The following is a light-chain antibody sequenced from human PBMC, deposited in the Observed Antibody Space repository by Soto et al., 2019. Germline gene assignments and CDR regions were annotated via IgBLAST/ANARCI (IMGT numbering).Light chain of an antibody. V-gene: IGLV2-11*01. CDR3: CSYAGSYTFHVV. Sequence: QSVLTQPRSVSGSPGQSVTISCTGTSSDVGGYNYVSWYQQHPGKAPKLMIYDVSKRPSGVPDRFSGSKSGNTASLTISGLQAEDEADYYCCSYAGSYTFHVVFVGGTKLTVL. CDR2: DVS. CDR1: SSDVGGYNY. J-gene: IGLJ2*01.